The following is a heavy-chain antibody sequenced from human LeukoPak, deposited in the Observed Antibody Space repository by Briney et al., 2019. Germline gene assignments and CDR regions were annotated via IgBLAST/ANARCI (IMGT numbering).Heavy chain of an antibody. V-gene: IGHV4-39*01. CDR1: GGSISSSSYY. Sequence: KPSETLSLTCTVSGGSISSSSYYWGCIRQPPGKGLEWIGSIYYSGSTYYNPSLKSRVTISVDTSKNQFSLKLSSVTAADTAVYYCAIHLEDSSGYYYFDYGGRGTLVTVSS. J-gene: IGHJ4*02. CDR3: AIHLEDSSGYYYFDY. D-gene: IGHD3-22*01. CDR2: IYYSGST.